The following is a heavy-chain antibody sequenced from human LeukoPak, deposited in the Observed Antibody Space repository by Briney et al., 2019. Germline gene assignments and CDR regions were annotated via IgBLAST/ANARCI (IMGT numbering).Heavy chain of an antibody. J-gene: IGHJ5*02. CDR1: GFTFSNFW. CDR2: IKQDGSEK. V-gene: IGHV3-7*01. CDR3: ARDAGNSGYGCDL. D-gene: IGHD5-12*01. Sequence: GGSLRLSCAASGFTFSNFWMSWVRQAPGKGLEWVANIKQDGSEKHYVDSVKGRFTISRDNARNSLYLQMNNLRGEDTAIYYCARDAGNSGYGCDLWGQGTLVTVSS.